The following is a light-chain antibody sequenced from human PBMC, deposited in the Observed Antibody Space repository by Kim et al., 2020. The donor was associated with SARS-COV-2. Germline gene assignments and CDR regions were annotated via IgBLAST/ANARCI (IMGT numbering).Light chain of an antibody. CDR3: QQYYTTPVT. V-gene: IGKV4-1*01. J-gene: IGKJ2*01. Sequence: RATINCKSGQNVLFSSNNKNYLAWYQQKPGQPPKLLIYWASTRESGVPDRFSGSGSGTDFTLTISSLQAEDVAVYYCQQYYTTPVTFGQGTKLEI. CDR1: QNVLFSSNNKNY. CDR2: WAS.